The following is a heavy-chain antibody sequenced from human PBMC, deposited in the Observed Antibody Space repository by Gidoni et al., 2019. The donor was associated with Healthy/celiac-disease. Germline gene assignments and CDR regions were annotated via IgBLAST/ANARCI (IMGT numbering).Heavy chain of an antibody. CDR3: ARDLKPDYGDYEYYYYGMDV. J-gene: IGHJ6*02. Sequence: QLQLQESCPGLVKPSETLSLTCTVSGGSISRGSYYWGRIRQPPGKGLEWIGSIYYSGSTYYNPSLKSRVTISVDTSKNQFSLKLSSVTAADTAVYYCARDLKPDYGDYEYYYYGMDVWGQGTTVTVSS. V-gene: IGHV4-39*07. CDR2: IYYSGST. CDR1: GGSISRGSYY. D-gene: IGHD4-17*01.